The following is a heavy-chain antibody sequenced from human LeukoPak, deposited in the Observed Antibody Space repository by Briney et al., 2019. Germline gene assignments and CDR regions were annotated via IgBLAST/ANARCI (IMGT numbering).Heavy chain of an antibody. CDR1: GFTSSSYA. J-gene: IGHJ6*02. D-gene: IGHD6-19*01. CDR3: ARDPEAVAGTWGAYYYYGMDV. V-gene: IGHV3-30-3*01. CDR2: ISYDGSNK. Sequence: GGSLRLSCAASGFTSSSYAMHWVRQAPGKGLEWVAVISYDGSNKYYADSVKGRFTISRDNSKNTLYLQMNSLRAEDTAVYYCARDPEAVAGTWGAYYYYGMDVWGQGTTVTVSS.